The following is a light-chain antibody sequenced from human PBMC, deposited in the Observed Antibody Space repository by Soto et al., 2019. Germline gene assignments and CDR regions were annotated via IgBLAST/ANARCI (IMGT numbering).Light chain of an antibody. CDR2: GAS. J-gene: IGKJ2*01. Sequence: EIVMTQSPATLSVSPGERATLSCRASQSVSSNLAWYQQKPGQAPRLLIYGASTRATGIPARFSGSGSGTEFTLTISSLQSEEFAVYYCQQYKNWPGTFGQGTKLEIK. V-gene: IGKV3-15*01. CDR1: QSVSSN. CDR3: QQYKNWPGT.